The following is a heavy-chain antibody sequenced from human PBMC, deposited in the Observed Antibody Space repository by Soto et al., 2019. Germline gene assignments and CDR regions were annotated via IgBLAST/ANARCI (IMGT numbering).Heavy chain of an antibody. V-gene: IGHV4-4*07. CDR3: AREGSYSAYNFAHGIQLWSFDF. CDR2: IFSSGST. J-gene: IGHJ4*02. D-gene: IGHD5-12*01. Sequence: LSLTCTVSGGSINTFYWSWVRQPAGKGLEWIGRIFSSGSTSFNPSLESRVAMSVDTSKNHFSLNLSSVTAADMAVYYCAREGSYSAYNFAHGIQLWSFDFWGQGALVTVS. CDR1: GGSINTFY.